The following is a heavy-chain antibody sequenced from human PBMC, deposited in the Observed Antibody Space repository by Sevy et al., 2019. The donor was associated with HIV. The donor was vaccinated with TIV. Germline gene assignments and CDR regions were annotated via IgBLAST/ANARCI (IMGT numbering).Heavy chain of an antibody. V-gene: IGHV3-30-3*01. J-gene: IGHJ4*02. Sequence: GSLRLSCAASGFTFSSYAMHWVRQAPGKGLEWVAVISYDGSNKYYADSVKGRFTISRDNSKNTLYLQMNSLRAEDTGVYYCAGGPDYYGSGSYYQEGLGGFDYWGQGTLVTVSS. CDR1: GFTFSSYA. CDR2: ISYDGSNK. CDR3: AGGPDYYGSGSYYQEGLGGFDY. D-gene: IGHD3-10*01.